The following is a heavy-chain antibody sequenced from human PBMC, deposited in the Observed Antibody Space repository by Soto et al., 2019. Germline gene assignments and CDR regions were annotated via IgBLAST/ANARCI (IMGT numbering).Heavy chain of an antibody. V-gene: IGHV4-39*01. CDR1: SASLSSSTYY. D-gene: IGHD6-6*01. CDR2: IYYSGNT. Sequence: SETLSLTCNVSSASLSSSTYYWSWIRQPPGRGPEWIGSIYYSGNTYYKPSLKSRVSISIDTSRNQFSLKLTSVTAADTGVYYCASSSPFHYWGPGILVTVSS. CDR3: ASSSPFHY. J-gene: IGHJ4*02.